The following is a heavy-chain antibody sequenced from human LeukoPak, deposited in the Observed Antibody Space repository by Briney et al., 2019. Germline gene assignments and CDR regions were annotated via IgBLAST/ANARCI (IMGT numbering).Heavy chain of an antibody. D-gene: IGHD6-13*01. CDR2: INHSGST. J-gene: IGHJ5*02. Sequence: SETLSLTRTVSGYSISSGYYWSWIRQPPGKGLEWIGEINHSGSTNYNPSLKSRVTISVDTSKNQFSLKLSSVTAADTAVYYCASFAYSSSFGWFDPWGQGTLVTVSS. V-gene: IGHV4-38-2*02. CDR3: ASFAYSSSFGWFDP. CDR1: GYSISSGYY.